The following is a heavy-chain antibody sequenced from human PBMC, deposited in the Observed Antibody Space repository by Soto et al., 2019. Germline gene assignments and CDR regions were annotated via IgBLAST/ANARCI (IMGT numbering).Heavy chain of an antibody. Sequence: QVQLEQSGAEVKKSGSLVKISCKASEVTFNSYALSWVRQAPGQGLEWMGGIIPVFDKPTYAQKFQGRVTITADESTNTGYMELSSLRSEDTAVYYCAGTSWHYYYGMDLWGQGTTVTVSS. CDR2: IIPVFDKP. CDR1: EVTFNSYA. V-gene: IGHV1-69*19. D-gene: IGHD1-1*01. J-gene: IGHJ6*02. CDR3: AGTSWHYYYGMDL.